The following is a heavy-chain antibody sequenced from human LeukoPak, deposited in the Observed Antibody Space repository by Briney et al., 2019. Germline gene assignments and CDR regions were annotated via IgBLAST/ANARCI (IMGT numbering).Heavy chain of an antibody. D-gene: IGHD6-13*01. CDR3: ARDLSTAAGGY. Sequence: GGSLRLSCAASGFTFSSYAMHWVRQAPGKGLEWVSVIYSGGSTYYADSVKGRFTISRDNSKNTLYLQMNSLRAEDTAVYYCARDLSTAAGGYWGQGTLVTVSS. V-gene: IGHV3-66*01. J-gene: IGHJ4*02. CDR2: IYSGGST. CDR1: GFTFSSYA.